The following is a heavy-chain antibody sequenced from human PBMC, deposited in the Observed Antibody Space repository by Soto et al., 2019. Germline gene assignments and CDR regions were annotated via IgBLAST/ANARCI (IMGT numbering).Heavy chain of an antibody. CDR1: GGSISSGSYY. V-gene: IGHV4-39*01. J-gene: IGHJ6*02. Sequence: SETLSLTCTVSGGSISSGSYYWGWIRQPPGKGLEWIGSIYYSGSTYYNPSLKSRVTISVDTSKNQFSLKLSSVTAADTAVYYCARHSYPSSSWYSPRNYYYYYYGMDVWGQGTTVTVSS. D-gene: IGHD6-13*01. CDR3: ARHSYPSSSWYSPRNYYYYYYGMDV. CDR2: IYYSGST.